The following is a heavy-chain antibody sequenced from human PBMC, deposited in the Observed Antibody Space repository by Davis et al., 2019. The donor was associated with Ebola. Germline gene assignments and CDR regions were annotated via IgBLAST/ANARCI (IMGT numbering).Heavy chain of an antibody. V-gene: IGHV3-23*01. CDR3: AKDFPEYSSIYISWFDP. Sequence: PGGSLRLSCTASGFTFSTYAMSWVRQAPGKGLEWVSTISGSGGSGSGGRTYYADLVKGRFTISRDNSKNMLYLQMNSLRAEDMAVYYCAKDFPEYSSIYISWFDPWGQGTLVTVSS. CDR1: GFTFSTYA. D-gene: IGHD6-6*01. J-gene: IGHJ5*02. CDR2: ISGSGGSGSGGRT.